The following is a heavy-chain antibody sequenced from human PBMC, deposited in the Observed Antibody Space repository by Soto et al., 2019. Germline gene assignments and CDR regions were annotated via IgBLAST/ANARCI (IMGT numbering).Heavy chain of an antibody. V-gene: IGHV3-30*18. D-gene: IGHD5-18*01. CDR1: GFTFSSYG. Sequence: QVQLVESGGGVVQPGRSLRLSCAASGFTFSSYGMHWVRQAPGKGLEWVAVISYDGSNKYYADSVKGRFTISRDNSKNTLYLQMNSLRAEDTAVYYCAKEVGGYSYAFDIWGQGTMVTVSS. CDR2: ISYDGSNK. J-gene: IGHJ3*02. CDR3: AKEVGGYSYAFDI.